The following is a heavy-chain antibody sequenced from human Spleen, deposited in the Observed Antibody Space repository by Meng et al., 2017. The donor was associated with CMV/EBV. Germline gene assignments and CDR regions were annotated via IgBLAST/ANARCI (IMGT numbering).Heavy chain of an antibody. CDR2: MNPESGNT. CDR3: ATRNYFDN. V-gene: IGHV1-8*01. J-gene: IGHJ4*02. CDR1: GYTFTSYE. Sequence: ASVKVSCKASGYTFTSYEINWARQATGQGLEWMGWMNPESGNTGYAQKFRGRVTMTRDTSTRTAYMELSGLRSEDTAVYYCATRNYFDNWGQGTLVTVSS.